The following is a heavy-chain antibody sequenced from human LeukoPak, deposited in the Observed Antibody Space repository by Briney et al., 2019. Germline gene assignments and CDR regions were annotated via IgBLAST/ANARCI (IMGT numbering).Heavy chain of an antibody. V-gene: IGHV3-7*04. CDR2: IKQDGSKK. CDR3: TRVGYIDEGIDY. J-gene: IGHJ4*02. D-gene: IGHD5-24*01. Sequence: GGSLRLSCVASGFPFSSYWMTWVRQAPGKGLEWVANIKQDGSKKSYVDSVKGRFTISRDNAKNSLHLQMNSLRAEDTAIYYCTRVGYIDEGIDYWGQGTLVTVSS. CDR1: GFPFSSYW.